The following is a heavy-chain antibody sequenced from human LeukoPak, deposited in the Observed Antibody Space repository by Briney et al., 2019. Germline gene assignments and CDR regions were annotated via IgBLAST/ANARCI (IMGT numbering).Heavy chain of an antibody. CDR1: GFTFSSYA. V-gene: IGHV3-23*01. CDR3: AKDLGLMVYAPQYFDY. CDR2: ISGSGGST. D-gene: IGHD2-8*01. J-gene: IGHJ4*02. Sequence: PGGSLRLSCAASGFTFSSYAMSWVRQAPGKGLEWVSAISGSGGSTYYADSVKGRFTISRDNSKNTLYLQMNSLRAEDTAVYYCAKDLGLMVYAPQYFDYWGQGTLVTVSS.